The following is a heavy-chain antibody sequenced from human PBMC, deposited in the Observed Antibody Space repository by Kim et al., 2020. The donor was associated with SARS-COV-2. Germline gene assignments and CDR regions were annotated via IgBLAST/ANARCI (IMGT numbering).Heavy chain of an antibody. CDR3: ARANIAVAGTPMGLDY. D-gene: IGHD6-19*01. J-gene: IGHJ4*02. V-gene: IGHV3-11*04. Sequence: GKGQFTISRDNAKTSLYLQMNSLRAEDTAVYYCARANIAVAGTPMGLDYWGQGTLVTVSS.